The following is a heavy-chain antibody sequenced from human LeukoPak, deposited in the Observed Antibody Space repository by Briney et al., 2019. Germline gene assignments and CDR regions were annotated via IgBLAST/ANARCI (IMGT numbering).Heavy chain of an antibody. Sequence: GGSLRLSCAVSGLIFSIAGINWVRQALGRGLEWVGRIRSITDGGTSDYAAPVKGRFTISRDDSQNTLYLQMNSLNTEDTAVYYCALGSGRYDSSDFDCWGQGTLVTVSS. CDR1: GLIFSIAG. CDR3: ALGSGRYDSSDFDC. CDR2: IRSITDGGTS. J-gene: IGHJ4*02. V-gene: IGHV3-15*07. D-gene: IGHD3-22*01.